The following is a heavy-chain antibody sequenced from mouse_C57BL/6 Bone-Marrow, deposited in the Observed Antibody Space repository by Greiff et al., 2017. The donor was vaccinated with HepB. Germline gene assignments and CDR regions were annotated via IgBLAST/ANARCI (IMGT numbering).Heavy chain of an antibody. Sequence: EVMLVESGGGLVKPGGSLKLSCAASGFTFSSYTMSWVRQTPEKRLEWVATISGGGGNTYYPDSVKGRFTISRDNAKNTLYLQMSSLRSEDTALYYCARRSYAMDYWGQGTSVTVSS. CDR3: ARRSYAMDY. V-gene: IGHV5-9*01. J-gene: IGHJ4*01. CDR1: GFTFSSYT. CDR2: ISGGGGNT.